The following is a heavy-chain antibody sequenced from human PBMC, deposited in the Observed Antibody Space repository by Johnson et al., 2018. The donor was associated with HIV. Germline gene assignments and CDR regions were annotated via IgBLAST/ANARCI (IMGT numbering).Heavy chain of an antibody. CDR1: GFTFSDYY. Sequence: QVQLVESGGHVVRPGGSLRLSCAASGFTFSDYYMSWIRQAPGKGLEWVSYISSSGSTIYYADSVKGRFTISRDNAKNSLYLQMNSLRAEDTALYYCAMKVYYYDSSGYSSDAFDIWGQGTMVTVSS. CDR2: ISSSGSTI. CDR3: AMKVYYYDSSGYSSDAFDI. D-gene: IGHD3-22*01. J-gene: IGHJ3*02. V-gene: IGHV3-11*01.